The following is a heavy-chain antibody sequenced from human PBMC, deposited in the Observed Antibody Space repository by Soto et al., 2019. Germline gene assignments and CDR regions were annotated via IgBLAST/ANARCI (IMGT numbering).Heavy chain of an antibody. CDR1: GGSVNGYY. V-gene: IGHV4-34*01. D-gene: IGHD1-20*01. Sequence: SETLSLTCAVYGGSVNGYYWNWIRQPPGKGLEWIGEINHTGGTPYDPSLKSRVTMSVDTSKNQFSLRLSSVTAADTAIYYCATRITVFGLLIPPFDPWGQATQVTVS. CDR3: ATRITVFGLLIPPFDP. J-gene: IGHJ5*02. CDR2: INHTGGT.